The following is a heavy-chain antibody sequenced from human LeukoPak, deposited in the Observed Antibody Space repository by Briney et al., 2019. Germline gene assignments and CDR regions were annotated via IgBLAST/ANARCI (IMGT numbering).Heavy chain of an antibody. CDR2: ISGSGGST. D-gene: IGHD2/OR15-2a*01. CDR3: ARESKGEEYYFDY. CDR1: GFTFSSYG. V-gene: IGHV3-23*01. Sequence: GGTLRLSCAASGFTFSSYGMSWVRQAPGKGLEWVSAISGSGGSTYYAGSVKGRSTISRDNSKNTLYLQMNSLRAEDTAVYYCARESKGEEYYFDYWGQGTLVTVSS. J-gene: IGHJ4*02.